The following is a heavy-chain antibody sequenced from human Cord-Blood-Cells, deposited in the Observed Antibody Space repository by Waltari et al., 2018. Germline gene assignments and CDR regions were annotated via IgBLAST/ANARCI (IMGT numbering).Heavy chain of an antibody. CDR3: ARVPVRFLEWYNWFDP. Sequence: QVQLVQSGAEVKKPGASVKVSCKASGYTFTSYGISWVRQAPGQGLEWMGWISAYNGKTNYAQKLQGRVTMTTDTSTSTAYMELRSLRSDDTAVYYCARVPVRFLEWYNWFDPWGQGTLVTVSS. J-gene: IGHJ5*02. V-gene: IGHV1-18*04. D-gene: IGHD3-3*01. CDR2: ISAYNGKT. CDR1: GYTFTSYG.